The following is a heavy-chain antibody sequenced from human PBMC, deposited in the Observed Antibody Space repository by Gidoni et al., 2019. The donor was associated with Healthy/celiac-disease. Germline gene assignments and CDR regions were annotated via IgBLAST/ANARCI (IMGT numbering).Heavy chain of an antibody. D-gene: IGHD3-22*01. CDR2: IYSGGST. CDR3: ARSGYYDSSGYYWGYYYYGMDV. V-gene: IGHV3-53*04. J-gene: IGHJ6*02. CDR1: GFTVSSNY. Sequence: EVQLVESGGGLVQPGGSLRLSCAASGFTVSSNYMSWVRQAPGKGLEWVSVIYSGGSTYYANSVKGRFTISRHNSKNTLYLQMNSLRAEDTAVYYCARSGYYDSSGYYWGYYYYGMDVWGQGTTVTVSS.